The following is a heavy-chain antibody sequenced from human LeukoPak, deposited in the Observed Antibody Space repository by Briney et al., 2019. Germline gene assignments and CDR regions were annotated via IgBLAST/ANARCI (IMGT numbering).Heavy chain of an antibody. J-gene: IGHJ4*02. Sequence: SQTLSLTCTVSGGSISSGSYYWSWIRQPAGKGLERIGRIYTSGSTNYNPSLKSRVTISVDTSKNQFSLKLSSVTAADTAVYYCAGLELTRIAARPTFYYFDYWGQGTLVTVSS. CDR2: IYTSGST. D-gene: IGHD6-6*01. CDR1: GGSISSGSYY. V-gene: IGHV4-61*02. CDR3: AGLELTRIAARPTFYYFDY.